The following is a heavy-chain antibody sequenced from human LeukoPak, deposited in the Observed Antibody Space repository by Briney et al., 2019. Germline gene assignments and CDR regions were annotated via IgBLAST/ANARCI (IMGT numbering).Heavy chain of an antibody. J-gene: IGHJ3*02. Sequence: SETLSLTCTVSGGSISSYYWSWIRQPAGKGLEWIGYIFYSGSTDYNPSLKSRVTISVDTSKNQVSLNLSSVTAADTAIYYCARQGRRGTYGSDAFEIWGQGTMVTVSS. V-gene: IGHV4-59*08. CDR1: GGSISSYY. D-gene: IGHD3-10*01. CDR3: ARQGRRGTYGSDAFEI. CDR2: IFYSGST.